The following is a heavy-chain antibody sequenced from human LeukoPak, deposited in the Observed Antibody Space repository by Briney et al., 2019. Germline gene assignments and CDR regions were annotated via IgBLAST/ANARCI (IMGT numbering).Heavy chain of an antibody. CDR3: ARGRYSSGWHHAFDI. V-gene: IGHV1-69*04. D-gene: IGHD6-19*01. CDR1: GGTFSSYA. CDR2: IIPILNIA. J-gene: IGHJ3*02. Sequence: ASVKVSCKASGGTFSSYAISWVRQAPGQGLEWMGRIIPILNIANYAQKFQGRVTITADKSTSTAYMELSSLRSEDTAVYYCARGRYSSGWHHAFDIWGQGTMVTVSS.